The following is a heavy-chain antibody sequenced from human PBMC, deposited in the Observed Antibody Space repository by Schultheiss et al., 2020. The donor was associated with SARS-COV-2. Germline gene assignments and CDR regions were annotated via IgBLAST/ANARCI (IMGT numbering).Heavy chain of an antibody. CDR1: GGSISSGGYY. J-gene: IGHJ6*02. CDR3: ARGSLGKQWITYYGMDV. Sequence: SETLSLTCTVSGGSISSGGYYWSWIRQHPGKGLEWIGYIYYSGSTYYNPSLKSRVTISVDTSKNQFSLKLSSVTAADTAVYYCARGSLGKQWITYYGMDVWGQGTTVTVSS. V-gene: IGHV4-31*03. CDR2: IYYSGST. D-gene: IGHD6-19*01.